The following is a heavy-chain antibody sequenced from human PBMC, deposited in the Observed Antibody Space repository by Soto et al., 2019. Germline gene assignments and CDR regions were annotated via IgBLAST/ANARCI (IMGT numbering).Heavy chain of an antibody. CDR2: ISPFSGNT. CDR1: GYSFSNYG. Sequence: QVQLVQSGAGVKRPGASVKVSCKASGYSFSNYGITWVRQAPGQGLEWMGWISPFSGNTKYGQTLQGRVTMTTDTSTSTAYMELRSLRSDDTAVYYCARDWSYPGGGIDYWGQGTLVNVSS. D-gene: IGHD6-25*01. J-gene: IGHJ4*02. V-gene: IGHV1-18*01. CDR3: ARDWSYPGGGIDY.